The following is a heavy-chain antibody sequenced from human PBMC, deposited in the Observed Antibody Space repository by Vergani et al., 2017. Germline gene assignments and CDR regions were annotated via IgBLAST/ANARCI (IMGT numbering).Heavy chain of an antibody. D-gene: IGHD2-2*01. CDR3: ARDRGLGYCSSTSCYGFYYYYYMDV. J-gene: IGHJ6*03. CDR1: GGSISSGGYY. CDR2: IYYSGST. Sequence: QVQLQESGPGLVKPSQTLSLTCTVSGGSISSGGYYWSWIRQHPGKGLEWIGYIYYSGSTYYNPSLKSRVTISVDTSKNQFSLKLSSVTAADTAVYYCARDRGLGYCSSTSCYGFYYYYYMDVWGKGTTVTVSS. V-gene: IGHV4-31*03.